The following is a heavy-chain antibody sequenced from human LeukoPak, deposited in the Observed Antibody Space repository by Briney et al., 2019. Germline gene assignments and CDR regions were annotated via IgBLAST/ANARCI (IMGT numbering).Heavy chain of an antibody. V-gene: IGHV4-39*07. J-gene: IGHJ4*02. CDR3: ARALKSGYDEASGY. D-gene: IGHD5-12*01. CDR1: GGSISSSSYY. Sequence: SETLSLTCTVSGGSISSSSYYWAWIRQPPGKGLEWLGSIYYTGTTYYNPSLNHRVTISVDTSQNQFSLRLSSVTAADTAVYYCARALKSGYDEASGYWGQGTLVTVSS. CDR2: IYYTGTT.